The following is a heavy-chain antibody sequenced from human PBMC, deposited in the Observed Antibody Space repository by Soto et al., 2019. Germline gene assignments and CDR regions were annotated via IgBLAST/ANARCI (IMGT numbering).Heavy chain of an antibody. Sequence: VGSLRLSCAASGFTFGTYAMTWVRQAPGKGLEWVSGISGSGGTTFYADSVKGRFTISRDNSKSTLYLQMNSLRAEDTAVYYCAKYPEYSVYDATYFDYWGQGTLVTVSS. CDR3: AKYPEYSVYDATYFDY. V-gene: IGHV3-23*01. CDR1: GFTFGTYA. D-gene: IGHD5-12*01. CDR2: ISGSGGTT. J-gene: IGHJ4*02.